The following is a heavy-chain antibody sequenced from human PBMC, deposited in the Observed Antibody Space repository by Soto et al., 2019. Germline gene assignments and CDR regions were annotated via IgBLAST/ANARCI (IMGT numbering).Heavy chain of an antibody. CDR2: IWYDGSNK. CDR3: ARKVYDIGAFDI. Sequence: PVGSLSLSCVASGFTFSTYGMHWVRQAPGKGLEWVAVIWYDGSNKYYADSVKGRFTISRDNSKNTLYLQMNSLRAEDTAVYYCARKVYDIGAFDIWGQGTMVTVSS. CDR1: GFTFSTYG. D-gene: IGHD3-22*01. J-gene: IGHJ3*02. V-gene: IGHV3-33*08.